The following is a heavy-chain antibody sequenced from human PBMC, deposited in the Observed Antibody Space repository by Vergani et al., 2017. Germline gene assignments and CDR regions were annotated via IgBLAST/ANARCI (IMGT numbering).Heavy chain of an antibody. CDR3: ASGKYYSDSTSHFRGRYFDV. D-gene: IGHD3-16*01. Sequence: QVQLQQSGPGLVKPSQTLSLTCAISGDSVSSNSAAWNWIRQSPSRGLEWLGRTYYRSKWYNDYAVSVKSRITINPDTSKNQFSLRLTSVTAADTAVYYCASGKYYSDSTSHFRGRYFDVWGRGTLVTVPS. V-gene: IGHV6-1*01. J-gene: IGHJ2*01. CDR1: GDSVSSNSAA. CDR2: TYYRSKWYN.